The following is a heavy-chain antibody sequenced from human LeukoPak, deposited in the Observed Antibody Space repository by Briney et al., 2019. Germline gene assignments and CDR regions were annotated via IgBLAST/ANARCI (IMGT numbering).Heavy chain of an antibody. V-gene: IGHV1-24*01. CDR1: GYTLTELS. D-gene: IGHD1-26*01. Sequence: ASVKVSCKVSGYTLTELSMHWVRQAPGKGLEWMGGFDPEDGETIYAQKFQGRVTMTEDTSTDTAYMELSSLRSEDTAVYYCATWDPFVGATGEFDYWGPGTLVTVSS. CDR3: ATWDPFVGATGEFDY. CDR2: FDPEDGET. J-gene: IGHJ4*02.